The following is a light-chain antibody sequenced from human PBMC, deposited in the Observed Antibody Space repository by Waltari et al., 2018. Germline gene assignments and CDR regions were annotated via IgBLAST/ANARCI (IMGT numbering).Light chain of an antibody. CDR2: WAS. V-gene: IGKV4-1*01. J-gene: IGKJ1*01. CDR3: LQYLHTPRT. CDR1: QSLLYTSNNKNY. Sequence: DVVMTQSPDSLAVSLGERATINCKSSQSLLYTSNNKNYLAWYQKKPGQPPKILIYWASNRESGVPDRFSGSGSGTDFTLTISGLQAEDVASYFCLQYLHTPRTFGQGTKVEIK.